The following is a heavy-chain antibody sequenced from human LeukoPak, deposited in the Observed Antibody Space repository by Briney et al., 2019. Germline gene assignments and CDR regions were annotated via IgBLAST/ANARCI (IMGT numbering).Heavy chain of an antibody. CDR3: ARGQGSSWYYYYYYMDV. CDR1: GYTFTSYD. V-gene: IGHV1-8*01. Sequence: GASVKVSCNASGYTFTSYDINWVRQATGQGLEWMGWMNPNSGNTGYAQKFQGRVTMTRNTSISTAYMELSSLRSEDTAVYYCARGQGSSWYYYYYYMDVWGKGTTVTISS. D-gene: IGHD6-13*01. CDR2: MNPNSGNT. J-gene: IGHJ6*03.